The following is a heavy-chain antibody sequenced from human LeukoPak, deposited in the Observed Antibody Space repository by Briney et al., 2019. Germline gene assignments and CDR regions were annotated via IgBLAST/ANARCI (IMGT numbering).Heavy chain of an antibody. CDR1: GYTFSSYG. V-gene: IGHV1-18*01. J-gene: IGHJ5*01. CDR3: ARDLGDDLTTVTSGNWFDY. CDR2: ISAYNGNT. Sequence: ASVKVSCKASGYTFSSYGITWVRRAPGQGLEWMGWISAYNGNTNYVQKLQGRVTMTTDTSTSTAYMELRSLRSDDTATYFCARDLGDDLTTVTSGNWFDYWGQGTLVTVSS. D-gene: IGHD4-17*01.